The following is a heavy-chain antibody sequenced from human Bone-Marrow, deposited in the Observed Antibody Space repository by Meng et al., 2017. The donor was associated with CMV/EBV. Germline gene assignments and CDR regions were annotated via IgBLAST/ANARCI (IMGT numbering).Heavy chain of an antibody. D-gene: IGHD3-16*01. CDR3: ARTTSLSPRGGLGDFYYYGMDV. Sequence: GESLKISCAASGFTFSDYYMSWIRQAPGKGLVWVSRINNDGSGTRYADSVKGRFTISRDNSKNPLYLQMNSLRAEDTAVYYCARTTSLSPRGGLGDFYYYGMDVWGQGTTVTVSS. CDR1: GFTFSDYY. J-gene: IGHJ6*02. V-gene: IGHV3-74*01. CDR2: INNDGSGT.